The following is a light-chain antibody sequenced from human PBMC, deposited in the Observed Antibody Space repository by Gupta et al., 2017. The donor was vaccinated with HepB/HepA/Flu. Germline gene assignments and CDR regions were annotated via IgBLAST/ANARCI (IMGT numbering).Light chain of an antibody. CDR3: QQLYIYPRT. Sequence: DIQLTQSPSFLSASVGDRVAITCRASQGIRSYLAWYQQKPGKAPKLLIYGASTLQTGVPSRFSGSGSGTEFTLTISSLQPADSANYYCQQLYIYPRTFGGGTKVEIK. V-gene: IGKV1-9*01. CDR2: GAS. J-gene: IGKJ4*01. CDR1: QGIRSY.